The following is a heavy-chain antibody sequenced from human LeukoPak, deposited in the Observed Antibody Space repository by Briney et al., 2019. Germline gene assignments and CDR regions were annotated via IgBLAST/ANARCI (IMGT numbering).Heavy chain of an antibody. Sequence: PGRSLRLSCAASGFTFDDYAMHWVRQAPGKGLEWVSSISSSSSYIYYADSVKGRFTISRDNAKNSLYLQMNSLRAEDTAVYYCARAGFLTSLDYWGQGTLVTVSS. J-gene: IGHJ4*02. CDR1: GFTFDDYA. CDR2: ISSSSSYI. D-gene: IGHD3-9*01. V-gene: IGHV3-21*01. CDR3: ARAGFLTSLDY.